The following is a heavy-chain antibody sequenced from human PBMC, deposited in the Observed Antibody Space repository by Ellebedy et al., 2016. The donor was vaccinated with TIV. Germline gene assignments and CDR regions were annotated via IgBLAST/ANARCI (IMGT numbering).Heavy chain of an antibody. J-gene: IGHJ6*02. D-gene: IGHD2-21*02. Sequence: ASVKVSXXASGYTFTGYYMHWVRQAPGQGLEWMGWINPNSGGTNYAQKFQGWVTMTRDTSISTAYMELSRLRSDDTAVYYCARDTIVVVTAADYGMDVWGQGTTVTVSS. CDR2: INPNSGGT. CDR3: ARDTIVVVTAADYGMDV. CDR1: GYTFTGYY. V-gene: IGHV1-2*04.